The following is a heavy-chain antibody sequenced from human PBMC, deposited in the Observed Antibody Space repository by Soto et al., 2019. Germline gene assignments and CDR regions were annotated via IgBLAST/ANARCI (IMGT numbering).Heavy chain of an antibody. D-gene: IGHD6-19*01. CDR3: ARLTGYSSGWSFYYYYGMDV. J-gene: IGHJ6*02. Sequence: PGESLKISCKGSGYSFASYWVGWVRQMPGKGLEWLGIICPGDSDTRYSPSFQGQVTISADKSISTAYLQWSSLKASDTAMYYCARLTGYSSGWSFYYYYGMDVWGQGTTVTVSS. CDR2: ICPGDSDT. CDR1: GYSFASYW. V-gene: IGHV5-51*01.